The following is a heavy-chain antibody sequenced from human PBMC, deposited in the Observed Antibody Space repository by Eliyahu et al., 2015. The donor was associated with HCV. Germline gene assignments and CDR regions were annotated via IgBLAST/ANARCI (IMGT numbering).Heavy chain of an antibody. CDR1: GFTFSSYS. J-gene: IGHJ5*02. CDR3: ARVVTIFGVVRGAATFDP. Sequence: EVQLVESGGGLVKPGGSLRLSCAASGFTFSSYSXNWVRQAPGKGLEWVSSISSSSSYIYYADSVKGRFTISRDNAKNSLYLQMNSLRAEDTAVYYCARVVTIFGVVRGAATFDPWGQGTLVTVSS. CDR2: ISSSSSYI. D-gene: IGHD3-3*01. V-gene: IGHV3-21*01.